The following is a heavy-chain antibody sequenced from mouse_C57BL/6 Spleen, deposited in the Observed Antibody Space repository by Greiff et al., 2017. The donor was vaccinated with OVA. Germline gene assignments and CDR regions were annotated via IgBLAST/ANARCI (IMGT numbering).Heavy chain of an antibody. CDR3: ARGYYGSSSYFDY. J-gene: IGHJ2*01. CDR2: IDPSDSYT. V-gene: IGHV1-69*01. D-gene: IGHD1-1*01. CDR1: GYTFTSYW. Sequence: QVQLQQPGAELVMPGASVKLSCKASGYTFTSYWMHWVKQRPGQGLEWIGEIDPSDSYTNYNQKFKGKSTLTVDKSSSTAYMQLSSLTSEVSAVYYCARGYYGSSSYFDYWGQGTTLTVSS.